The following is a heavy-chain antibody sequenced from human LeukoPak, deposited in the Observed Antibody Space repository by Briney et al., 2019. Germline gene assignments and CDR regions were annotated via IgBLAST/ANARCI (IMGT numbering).Heavy chain of an antibody. Sequence: SETLSLTCTVSGGSISRSSYYWGWIRQPPGKGLEWIGSIYYSGSTYYNPSLKSRVTISVDTSKNQFSLKLSSVTAADTAVYYCATLYDFWSGYGSLDLWGRGTLVTASS. CDR3: ATLYDFWSGYGSLDL. CDR2: IYYSGST. CDR1: GGSISRSSYY. J-gene: IGHJ2*01. V-gene: IGHV4-39*01. D-gene: IGHD3-3*01.